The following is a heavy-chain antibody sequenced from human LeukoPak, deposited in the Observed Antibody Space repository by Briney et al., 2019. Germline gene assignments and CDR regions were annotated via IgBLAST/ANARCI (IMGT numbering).Heavy chain of an antibody. CDR1: GGSIGSYY. CDR2: IDYSGST. J-gene: IGHJ4*02. D-gene: IGHD3-22*01. CDR3: ARHMGTTSSGYYPY. Sequence: SSETLSLTCTISGGSIGSYYWTWIRQPPGKGLEWIGYIDYSGSTNYNPSLKSRVTISVDTSKNQFSLILSSVTAADTAVYYCARHMGTTSSGYYPYWGQGTLVTVSS. V-gene: IGHV4-59*08.